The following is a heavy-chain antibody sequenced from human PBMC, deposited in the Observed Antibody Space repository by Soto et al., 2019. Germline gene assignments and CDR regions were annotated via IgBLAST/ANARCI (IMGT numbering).Heavy chain of an antibody. Sequence: PSETLSLTCTVSSGSISTYYWSWIRQPPGKGLEWIGYIYYTGSTNYNPSLKTRVAISMDTSKNQFSLNLSSVTAADTAVYYCARVGYSSGWLDHPYYFDYWGQGTLVTVSS. J-gene: IGHJ4*02. V-gene: IGHV4-59*01. CDR1: SGSISTYY. CDR3: ARVGYSSGWLDHPYYFDY. CDR2: IYYTGST. D-gene: IGHD6-19*01.